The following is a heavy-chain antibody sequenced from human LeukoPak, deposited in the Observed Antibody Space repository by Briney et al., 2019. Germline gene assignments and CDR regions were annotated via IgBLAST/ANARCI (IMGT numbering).Heavy chain of an antibody. CDR3: ARDYPMIGAIDI. J-gene: IGHJ3*02. CDR2: IYSGDST. V-gene: IGHV3-66*02. Sequence: PGGSLRLSCAASRFTVSSNYMSWVRQAPGKGLEWVSVIYSGDSTYYADSVKGRFTISRDKFKNTLSLQMNSLRAEDTAVYYCARDYPMIGAIDIWGQGTMVTVSS. D-gene: IGHD3-22*01. CDR1: RFTVSSNY.